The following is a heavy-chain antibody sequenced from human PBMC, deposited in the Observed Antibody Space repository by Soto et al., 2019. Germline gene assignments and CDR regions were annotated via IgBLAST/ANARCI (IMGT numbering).Heavy chain of an antibody. V-gene: IGHV3-11*01. J-gene: IGHJ4*02. CDR2: INPSGVTT. CDR1: GFTFSDYY. D-gene: IGHD3-16*01. Sequence: QVQLVESGGGLVKPGGSLRLSCVASGFTFSDYYMSWIRQAPGKGLEWVSYINPSGVTTFYADSVKGRFTFSRDNAKNSLYLQMDSLRAEDTAMYYCARDEGAFDYWGQGTLVTVSS. CDR3: ARDEGAFDY.